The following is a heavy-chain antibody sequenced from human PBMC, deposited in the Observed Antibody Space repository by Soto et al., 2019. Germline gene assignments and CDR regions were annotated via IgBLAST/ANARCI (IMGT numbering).Heavy chain of an antibody. CDR2: ISSSGSTT. J-gene: IGHJ6*02. CDR3: ARDQEAGSFFPYYYGMDV. Sequence: GSLRLSCATSGFTFSSYEMNWVRQAPGKGLEWVSYISSSGSTTYYADSVKGRFTISRDNAKNSLYLQMDSLRAEDTAVYYCARDQEAGSFFPYYYGMDVWGQGTTVTVSS. V-gene: IGHV3-48*03. CDR1: GFTFSSYE. D-gene: IGHD6-13*01.